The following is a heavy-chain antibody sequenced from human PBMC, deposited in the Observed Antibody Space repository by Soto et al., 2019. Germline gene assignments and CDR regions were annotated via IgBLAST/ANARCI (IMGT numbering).Heavy chain of an antibody. D-gene: IGHD3-10*01. CDR3: ARGFGRLNY. CDR2: IDGSGATK. CDR1: GFTFNDFE. J-gene: IGHJ4*02. Sequence: EVQLLESGGGLVQPGGSLRLSCGVSGFTFNDFEMNWVRQAPGKGPEWLAYIDGSGATKKYADSVRGRFTISRDNPNNSLFLQMSSLRAADTAIYYCARGFGRLNYWGQGTLVSVSS. V-gene: IGHV3-48*03.